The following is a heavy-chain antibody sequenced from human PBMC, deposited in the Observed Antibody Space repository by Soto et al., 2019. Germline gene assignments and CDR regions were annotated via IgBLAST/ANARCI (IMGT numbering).Heavy chain of an antibody. CDR1: GGTFSSYA. J-gene: IGHJ5*02. Sequence: ASVKVSCKASGGTFSSYAISWVRQAPGQGLEWMGWINPNSGGTNYAQKFQGRVTMTRDTSISTAYMELSRLRSDDTAVYYCASVQMNCSGGSCYSGYWFDPWGQGTLVTVSS. V-gene: IGHV1-2*02. CDR2: INPNSGGT. CDR3: ASVQMNCSGGSCYSGYWFDP. D-gene: IGHD2-15*01.